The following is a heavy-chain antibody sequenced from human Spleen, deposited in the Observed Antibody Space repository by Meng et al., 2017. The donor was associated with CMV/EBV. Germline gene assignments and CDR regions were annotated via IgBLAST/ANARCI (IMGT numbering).Heavy chain of an antibody. J-gene: IGHJ6*02. CDR3: ARDRNYGMDV. CDR1: GGSISSYY. Sequence: SETLSLTCTVSGGSISSYYWSWIRQPPGKGLEWIGYISYSGSTNYNPSLKSRVTISVDTSKNQFSLKLSSLTAADTAVYYCARDRNYGMDVWGQGTTVTVSS. CDR2: ISYSGST. V-gene: IGHV4-59*01.